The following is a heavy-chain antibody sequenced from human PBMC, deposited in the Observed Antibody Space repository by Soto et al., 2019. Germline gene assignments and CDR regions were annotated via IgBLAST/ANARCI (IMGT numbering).Heavy chain of an antibody. D-gene: IGHD3-10*02. CDR1: GYTFTGHY. CDR2: IIPIFGTA. V-gene: IGHV1-69*13. Sequence: SVKVSCKASGYTFTGHYMHWVRQAPGQGLEWMGGIIPIFGTANYAQKFQGRVTITADESTRTAYMELSSLRSEDTAVYYCASPDGTTFGSFDYWGQGTLVTVSS. CDR3: ASPDGTTFGSFDY. J-gene: IGHJ4*02.